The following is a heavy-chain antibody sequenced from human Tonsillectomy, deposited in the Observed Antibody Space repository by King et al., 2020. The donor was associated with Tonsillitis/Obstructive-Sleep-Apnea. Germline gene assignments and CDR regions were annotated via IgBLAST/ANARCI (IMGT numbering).Heavy chain of an antibody. J-gene: IGHJ4*02. CDR1: GFSLSTSGMC. Sequence: VTLKESGPALVKPTQTLTLTCTFSGFSLSTSGMCVSWIRQPPGKALEWLARIDWDDYKYYSTSLKTRLTISKDTSKNQVVLTMTNMDPVDTATYYCARMAITTRYSGSYYAVHYFDYWGQGTLVTVSS. CDR2: IDWDDYK. CDR3: ARMAITTRYSGSYYAVHYFDY. D-gene: IGHD1-26*01. V-gene: IGHV2-70*15.